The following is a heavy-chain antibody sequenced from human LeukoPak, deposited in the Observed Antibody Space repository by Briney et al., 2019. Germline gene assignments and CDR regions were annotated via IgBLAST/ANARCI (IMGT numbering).Heavy chain of an antibody. J-gene: IGHJ4*02. CDR1: GFTFSGYI. V-gene: IGHV3-48*01. Sequence: GGSLRLSCAASGFTFSGYIMNWVRQAPGKGLEWVSFIGSTGNPIYYADSVKGRFTVSRDNAKNSLYLQMNSLRAEDTAVYYCANYLGGNAATRYWGQGTLVTVSS. D-gene: IGHD4-23*01. CDR3: ANYLGGNAATRY. CDR2: IGSTGNPI.